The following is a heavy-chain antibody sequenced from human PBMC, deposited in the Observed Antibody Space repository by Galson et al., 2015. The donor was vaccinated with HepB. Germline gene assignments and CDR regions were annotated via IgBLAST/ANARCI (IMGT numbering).Heavy chain of an antibody. CDR1: GYSFTDYG. Sequence: SVKVSCKALGYSFTDYGISWVRQAPGEGLEWMGWISGYDGNTNSAEKFQGRVSMIIDTSTGTTYMEWRSLRLDDPAVYFCARDRGGWGTGWFDPWGQGTPVTVSS. V-gene: IGHV1-18*01. CDR2: ISGYDGNT. CDR3: ARDRGGWGTGWFDP. J-gene: IGHJ5*02. D-gene: IGHD6-19*01.